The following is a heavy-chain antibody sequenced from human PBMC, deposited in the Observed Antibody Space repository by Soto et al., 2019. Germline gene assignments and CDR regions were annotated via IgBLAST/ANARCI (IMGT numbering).Heavy chain of an antibody. Sequence: GASVKVSCKASGYTFTSYGISWVRQAPGQGLEWMGWISAYNGNTNYAQKLQGRVTMTTDTSTSTAYMELRSLRSDDTAVYYCARDKWITGTSPGLYRWFDPWGQGTLVTVSS. D-gene: IGHD1-7*01. J-gene: IGHJ5*02. V-gene: IGHV1-18*01. CDR2: ISAYNGNT. CDR1: GYTFTSYG. CDR3: ARDKWITGTSPGLYRWFDP.